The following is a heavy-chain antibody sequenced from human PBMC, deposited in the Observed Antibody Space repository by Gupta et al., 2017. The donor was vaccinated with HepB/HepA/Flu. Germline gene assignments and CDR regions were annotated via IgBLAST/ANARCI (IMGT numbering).Heavy chain of an antibody. V-gene: IGHV3-7*01. CDR3: ARGSGSTTRALDI. CDR1: GFPFSSHW. Sequence: EVQLVESGGGLVQPGGSLRLSCAASGFPFSSHWMNWVGQAPGKGLEWVANIKQDGSEKKYGDSVKGRFTISRDNAKDSLYLQMDSLRAEDTAVYYCARGSGSTTRALDIWGQGTMVTVSS. J-gene: IGHJ3*02. CDR2: IKQDGSEK. D-gene: IGHD2-2*01.